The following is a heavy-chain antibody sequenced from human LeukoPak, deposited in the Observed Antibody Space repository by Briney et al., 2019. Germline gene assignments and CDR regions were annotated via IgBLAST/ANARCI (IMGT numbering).Heavy chain of an antibody. CDR1: GGAFGGYY. D-gene: IGHD3-10*01. CDR2: INHSGST. J-gene: IGHJ6*04. V-gene: IGHV4-34*01. CDR3: ARSAQVRYGMDV. Sequence: SETLSLTCAVYGGAFGGYYWSWCRQPPGTGLEGIGEINHSGSTNYNPSLKSRVTISVHTSKNQFSLTLSSVTAADTAVYYCARSAQVRYGMDVWGKGTTVTVSS.